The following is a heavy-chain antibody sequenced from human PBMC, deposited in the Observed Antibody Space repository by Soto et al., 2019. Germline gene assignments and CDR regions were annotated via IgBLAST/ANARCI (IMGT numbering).Heavy chain of an antibody. Sequence: SETLSLTCTVSGGSISSYYWSWIRQPPGKGLEWIGYIYYSGSTNYNPSLKSRVTISVDTSKNQFSLKLSSVTAADTAVYYCARGPAEDYYYYYYMDVWGKGTTVTVSS. CDR1: GGSISSYY. CDR2: IYYSGST. D-gene: IGHD2-2*01. J-gene: IGHJ6*03. CDR3: ARGPAEDYYYYYYMDV. V-gene: IGHV4-59*01.